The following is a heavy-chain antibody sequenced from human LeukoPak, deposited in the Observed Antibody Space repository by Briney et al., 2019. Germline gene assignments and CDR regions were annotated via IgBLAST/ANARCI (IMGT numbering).Heavy chain of an antibody. V-gene: IGHV1-2*02. Sequence: ASVKVSCKASGYTFTGYYMHWVRQAPGQGLEWMGWINPNSGGTNYAQKFQGRVTMPRDTSISTAYMELSRLRSDDTAVYYCARTGSYGDYVTFDYWGQGTLVTVSS. D-gene: IGHD4-17*01. CDR1: GYTFTGYY. J-gene: IGHJ4*02. CDR3: ARTGSYGDYVTFDY. CDR2: INPNSGGT.